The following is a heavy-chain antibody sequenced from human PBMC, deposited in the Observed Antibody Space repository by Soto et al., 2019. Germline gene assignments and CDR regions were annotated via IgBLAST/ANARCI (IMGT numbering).Heavy chain of an antibody. V-gene: IGHV3-21*04. CDR1: GFTFSSYS. D-gene: IGHD2-21*01. CDR3: ATSGFLSFRKDPVKTNDY. Sequence: GGSLRLSCAASGFTFSSYSMNWVRQAPGKGLEWVSSISSSSSYIYYADSVKGRFTISRDNAKNSLYLQMNSLRAEDTAVYYCATSGFLSFRKDPVKTNDYWGQGTLVTVSS. J-gene: IGHJ4*02. CDR2: ISSSSSYI.